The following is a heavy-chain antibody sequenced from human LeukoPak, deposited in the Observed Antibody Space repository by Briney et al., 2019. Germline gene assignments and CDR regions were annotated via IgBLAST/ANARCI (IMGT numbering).Heavy chain of an antibody. J-gene: IGHJ4*02. Sequence: GGPLTLPCAASGFTFSSYCMHWVRQAPGKGLVWVSRINSDGSSTSYADSVKGRFTISRDNAKNTLYMQMTRVRAEETAVYYCARDSQQLVPFDYWGQGTLVTVSS. CDR1: GFTFSSYC. V-gene: IGHV3-74*01. CDR2: INSDGSST. D-gene: IGHD6-13*01. CDR3: ARDSQQLVPFDY.